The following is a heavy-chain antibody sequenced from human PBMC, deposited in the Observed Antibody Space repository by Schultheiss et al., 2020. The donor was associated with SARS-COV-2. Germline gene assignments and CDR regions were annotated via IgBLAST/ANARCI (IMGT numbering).Heavy chain of an antibody. CDR1: GDSISNYY. CDR3: ASLTYYYGSGSYYRFDY. D-gene: IGHD3-10*01. J-gene: IGHJ4*02. Sequence: SETLSLTCTVSGDSISNYYWSWIRQPPGKGLEWIGYIHYSGSTYYNPSLKSRVTISVDTSKNQFSLKLSSVTAADTAVYYCASLTYYYGSGSYYRFDYWGQGTLVTVSS. CDR2: IHYSGST. V-gene: IGHV4-59*08.